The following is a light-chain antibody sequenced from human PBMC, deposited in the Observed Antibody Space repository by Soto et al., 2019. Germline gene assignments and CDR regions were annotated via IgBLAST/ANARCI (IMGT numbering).Light chain of an antibody. J-gene: IGKJ1*01. CDR3: QQYGSSPWT. CDR1: QSLSSAF. V-gene: IGKV3-20*01. Sequence: DIVLKQSPGTLSLSPGQRATLSCRASQSLSSAFLAWYQQKPGQAPRLLIYSASSRATGVPDRFSGSGSGTDFTLTISRLEPEDFAVYYCQQYGSSPWTFGQGTKVDIK. CDR2: SAS.